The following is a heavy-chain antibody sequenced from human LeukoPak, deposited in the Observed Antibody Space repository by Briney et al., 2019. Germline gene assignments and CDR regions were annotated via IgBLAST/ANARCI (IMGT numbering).Heavy chain of an antibody. CDR3: ARESNGDYLHY. D-gene: IGHD4-17*01. CDR2: ISYDGSNK. CDR1: GFTFSSYA. J-gene: IGHJ4*02. V-gene: IGHV3-30-3*01. Sequence: GGSLKFSVPPSGFTFSSYARNWVRQAPAKGRNWVAVISYDGSNKYYADSVKGRFTISRDNSKNTLYLQMNSLRAEDTAVYYCARESNGDYLHYWGQGTLVTVSS.